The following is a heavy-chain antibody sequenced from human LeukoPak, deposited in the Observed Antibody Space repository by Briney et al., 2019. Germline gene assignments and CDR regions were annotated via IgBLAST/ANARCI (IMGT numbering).Heavy chain of an antibody. CDR3: ARGLVVSLRLGELSLSLGF. J-gene: IGHJ4*02. Sequence: ASVKVSCKASGYTFTSYDINWVRQATGQGLEWMGWMNPNSGNTGYAQKFQGRVTMTRNTSISTACMELSSLRSEDTAVYYCARGLVVSLRLGELSLSLGFWGQGTLVTVSS. V-gene: IGHV1-8*01. CDR2: MNPNSGNT. CDR1: GYTFTSYD. D-gene: IGHD3-16*02.